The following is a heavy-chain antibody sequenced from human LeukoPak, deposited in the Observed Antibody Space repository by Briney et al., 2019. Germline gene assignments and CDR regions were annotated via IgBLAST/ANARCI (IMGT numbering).Heavy chain of an antibody. Sequence: SETLSLTCTVSGGSTSAYYWSWLRQPPGKGLEWIGYISYSGSTNYNPSLKTLQSRVTFSVDTSKNQFSLTLSSVTAADTAVYYCARLQGRGDNYLDFWGQGALVTVSS. CDR1: GGSTSAYY. D-gene: IGHD7-27*01. V-gene: IGHV4-59*08. J-gene: IGHJ4*02. CDR2: ISYSGST. CDR3: ARLQGRGDNYLDF.